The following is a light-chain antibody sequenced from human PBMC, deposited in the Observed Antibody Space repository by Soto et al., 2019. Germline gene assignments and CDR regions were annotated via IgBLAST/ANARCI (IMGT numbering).Light chain of an antibody. Sequence: EIVLTQSPGTLSLSPGERATLSCRASQSVSSSYLAWYQQKPGQAPRLVSYGASSRATGIPDRFSGSGSGTEFTLTISRLEPEDFEVYYCQQYGSSPWTFGQGTKVDIK. J-gene: IGKJ1*01. CDR2: GAS. V-gene: IGKV3-20*01. CDR1: QSVSSSY. CDR3: QQYGSSPWT.